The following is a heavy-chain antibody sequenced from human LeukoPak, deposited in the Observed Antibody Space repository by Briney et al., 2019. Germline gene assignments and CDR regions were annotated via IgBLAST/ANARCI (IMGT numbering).Heavy chain of an antibody. CDR3: AKDKTIAVADYAMDV. J-gene: IGHJ6*01. CDR2: ISWNSGRI. Sequence: GGSLRLSCAASGFIFDDYAMHWVRQIPGKGLEWVSSISWNSGRIVYADSVKGRFTISRDNAKNSLYLQMNSLRREDTALYFCAKDKTIAVADYAMDVWGQGTTVTLFS. CDR1: GFIFDDYA. D-gene: IGHD6-19*01. V-gene: IGHV3-9*01.